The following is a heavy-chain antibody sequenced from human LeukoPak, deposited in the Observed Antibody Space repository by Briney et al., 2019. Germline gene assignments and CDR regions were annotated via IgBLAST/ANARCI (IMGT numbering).Heavy chain of an antibody. D-gene: IGHD2-15*01. J-gene: IGHJ3*02. Sequence: GGSLRLSCAASGFTFSSYAMSWVRQAPGKGLEWVSAISGSGGSTYYADSVKGRFTISRDNSKNSLYLQMNSLRAEDTAVYYCARDNSYCSGGSCYYGAFDIWGQGTMVTVSS. CDR3: ARDNSYCSGGSCYYGAFDI. CDR2: ISGSGGST. CDR1: GFTFSSYA. V-gene: IGHV3-23*01.